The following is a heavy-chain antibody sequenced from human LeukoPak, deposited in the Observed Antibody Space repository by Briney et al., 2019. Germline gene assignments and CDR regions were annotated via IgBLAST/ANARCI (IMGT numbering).Heavy chain of an antibody. J-gene: IGHJ4*02. D-gene: IGHD1-7*01. V-gene: IGHV1-2*02. Sequence: ASVTVSCKASGYTFTRYYMHWVRQAPAQGLEWMGWINPNSGGTNYAQKFQGRGTMTRDTSISTAYMELSRLGSDDTAVYYCARDQTKRYYFDYWGQGTLVTVSS. CDR1: GYTFTRYY. CDR3: ARDQTKRYYFDY. CDR2: INPNSGGT.